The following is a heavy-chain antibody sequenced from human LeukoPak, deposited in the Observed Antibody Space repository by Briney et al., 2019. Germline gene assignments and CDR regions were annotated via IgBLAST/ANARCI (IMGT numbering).Heavy chain of an antibody. J-gene: IGHJ4*02. CDR3: ARDLGIQLWLPMGY. Sequence: GRSLRLSCAASGFTFSSYGMHWVRQAPGKGLEWVAVIWYDGSNKHYADSVKGRFTISRDNSKNTLYLQMNSLRAEDTAVYHCARDLGIQLWLPMGYWGQGTLVTVSS. CDR1: GFTFSSYG. D-gene: IGHD5-18*01. CDR2: IWYDGSNK. V-gene: IGHV3-33*01.